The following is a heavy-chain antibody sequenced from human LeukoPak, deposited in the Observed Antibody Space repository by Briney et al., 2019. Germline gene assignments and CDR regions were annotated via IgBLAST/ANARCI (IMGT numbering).Heavy chain of an antibody. CDR3: ARDYRTSTTVTTQ. V-gene: IGHV4-38-2*02. D-gene: IGHD4-17*01. CDR2: IYHSGST. Sequence: SETLSLTCTVSGYSISSGYYWGWIRQPPGKGLEWIGSIYHSGSTYYNPSLKSRVTISVDTSKNQFSLKLSSVTAADTAVYYCARDYRTSTTVTTQWGQGTLVTVSS. J-gene: IGHJ4*02. CDR1: GYSISSGYY.